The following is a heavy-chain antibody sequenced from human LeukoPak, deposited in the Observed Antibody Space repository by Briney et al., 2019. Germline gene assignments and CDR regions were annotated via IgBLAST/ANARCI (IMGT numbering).Heavy chain of an antibody. D-gene: IGHD5-18*01. J-gene: IGHJ3*02. Sequence: ASVKVSCKASGYTFTGYYMHWARQAPGQGLEWMGRINPNSGGTNYAQKFQGRVTMTRDTSISTAYMELSRLRSDDTAVYYCAAIQLWLHAFDIWGQGTMVTVSS. CDR2: INPNSGGT. CDR3: AAIQLWLHAFDI. V-gene: IGHV1-2*06. CDR1: GYTFTGYY.